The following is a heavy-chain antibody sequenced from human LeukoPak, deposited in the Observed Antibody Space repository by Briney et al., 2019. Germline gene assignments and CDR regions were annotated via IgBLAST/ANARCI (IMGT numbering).Heavy chain of an antibody. D-gene: IGHD2-21*02. CDR1: GFTLSSYE. CDR2: INSDGSRT. V-gene: IGHV3-74*01. Sequence: GGSLRLSCAASGFTLSSYEMHWVRQAPGKGLVWVSRINSDGSRTGYADSVKGRFTISRDNAKNTLYLQMNSLRTEDTAIYYCARELPREVTLDYWGQGTLVTVSS. CDR3: ARELPREVTLDY. J-gene: IGHJ4*02.